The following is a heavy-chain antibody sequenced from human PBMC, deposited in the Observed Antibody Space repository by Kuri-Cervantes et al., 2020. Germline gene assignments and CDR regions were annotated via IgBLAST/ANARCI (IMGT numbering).Heavy chain of an antibody. V-gene: IGHV4-39*01. CDR2: IYYSGST. Sequence: ESLKISCAVSGGSISSSSYYWGWIRQPPGKGLEWIGSIYYSGSTYYNPSLKSRVTISVDTSKNQFSLKLSSVTAADTAVYYCARHRPKYQLLPFDYWGQGTRVTGSS. CDR1: GGSISSSSYY. D-gene: IGHD2-2*01. CDR3: ARHRPKYQLLPFDY. J-gene: IGHJ4*02.